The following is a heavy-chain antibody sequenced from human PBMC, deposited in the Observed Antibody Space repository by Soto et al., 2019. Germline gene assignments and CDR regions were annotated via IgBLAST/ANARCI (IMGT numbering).Heavy chain of an antibody. Sequence: LRVSCAASRFTFRTYWMTWVRLTPGKGLEWVANIHQDGNEKYYMDSVKGRFTISRDNAKNSLYLQMTSLRAEDTAVYYCAGGKALDVWGQGTKAT. J-gene: IGHJ6*02. CDR2: IHQDGNEK. CDR1: RFTFRTYW. D-gene: IGHD6-6*01. CDR3: AGGKALDV. V-gene: IGHV3-7*01.